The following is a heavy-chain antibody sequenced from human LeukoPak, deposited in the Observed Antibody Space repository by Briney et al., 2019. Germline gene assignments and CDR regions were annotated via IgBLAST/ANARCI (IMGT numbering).Heavy chain of an antibody. Sequence: SETLSLTCTVSGYSISSGYYWGWIRQPPGKGLEWIGSIYHSGSTYYNPSLKSRVTISVDTSKNQFSLKLSSVTAADTAVYYCARGGSGWYPTWYFDYWGQGALATVSS. J-gene: IGHJ4*02. D-gene: IGHD6-19*01. V-gene: IGHV4-38-2*02. CDR3: ARGGSGWYPTWYFDY. CDR1: GYSISSGYY. CDR2: IYHSGST.